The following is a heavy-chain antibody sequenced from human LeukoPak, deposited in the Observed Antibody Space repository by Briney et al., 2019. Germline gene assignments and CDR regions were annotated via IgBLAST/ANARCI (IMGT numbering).Heavy chain of an antibody. CDR3: ARDGVAGGFDY. V-gene: IGHV4-59*01. CDR2: IHYSGST. J-gene: IGHJ4*02. D-gene: IGHD6-19*01. CDR1: GGSIGSYY. Sequence: SETLSLTCTVSGGSIGSYYWNWIRQAPGKGLEWIGYIHYSGSTNHNSSLKSRVTLSVDTSRNQYSLKLSSVTAADTAVYYCARDGVAGGFDYWGQGTLVTVSS.